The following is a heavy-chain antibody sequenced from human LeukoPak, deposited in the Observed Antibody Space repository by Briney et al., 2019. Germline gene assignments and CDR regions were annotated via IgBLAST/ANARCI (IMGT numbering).Heavy chain of an antibody. V-gene: IGHV1-2*02. CDR3: ARGLGYCSSTSCYFPYY. CDR1: GYTFTVYY. D-gene: IGHD2-2*01. Sequence: ASVKVSCTASGYTFTVYYMHWVRQAPGQGLEWMGWISPNSDDTNYAQKFQGRVTMTRDTSISTAYMELSRLRSDDTAVYYCARGLGYCSSTSCYFPYYWGQGTLVTVSS. CDR2: ISPNSDDT. J-gene: IGHJ4*02.